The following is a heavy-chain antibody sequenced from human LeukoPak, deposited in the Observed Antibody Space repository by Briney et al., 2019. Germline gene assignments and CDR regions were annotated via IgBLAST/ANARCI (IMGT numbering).Heavy chain of an antibody. CDR1: GYTFTGYY. V-gene: IGHV1-2*02. D-gene: IGHD6-13*01. CDR3: ATYSSSWYYFDY. Sequence: GASVKVSCKASGYTFTGYYMHWVRQAPGQGLEWMGWINPNGGGTNYAQKFQGRVTMTRDTSISTAYMELSRLRSDDTAVYYCATYSSSWYYFDYWGQGTLVTVSS. CDR2: INPNGGGT. J-gene: IGHJ4*02.